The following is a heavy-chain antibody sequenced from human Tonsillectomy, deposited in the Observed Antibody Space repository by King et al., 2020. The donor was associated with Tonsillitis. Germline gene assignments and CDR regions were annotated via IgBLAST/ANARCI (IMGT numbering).Heavy chain of an antibody. V-gene: IGHV1-58*02. Sequence: QLVQSGPEVKKPGTSVKVSCKASGLTFTSSAMQWVRQARGQRLEWIGWIVVGSGNTNYAQKFQERVTITRDMSTSTAYMELSSLRSEDTAVYYCAAEGRHYYDSSNNENWGQGTLVTVAA. D-gene: IGHD3-22*01. CDR1: GLTFTSSA. J-gene: IGHJ4*02. CDR3: AAEGRHYYDSSNNEN. CDR2: IVVGSGNT.